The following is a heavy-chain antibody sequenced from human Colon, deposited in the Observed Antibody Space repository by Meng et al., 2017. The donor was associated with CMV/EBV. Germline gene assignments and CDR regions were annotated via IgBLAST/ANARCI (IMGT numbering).Heavy chain of an antibody. CDR1: GHSVSSTY. CDR2: IYSGGSA. V-gene: IGHV3-53*01. J-gene: IGHJ6*02. CDR3: ARDTVGAGIDV. D-gene: IGHD1-26*01. Sequence: GESLKISCEASGHSVSSTYMAWVRQAPGKGLEWVSIIYSGGSASYAGSVKGRFTVSRDIPKNIVYLQMTSLRVEDTAVYYCARDTVGAGIDVWGQGTTVTVSS.